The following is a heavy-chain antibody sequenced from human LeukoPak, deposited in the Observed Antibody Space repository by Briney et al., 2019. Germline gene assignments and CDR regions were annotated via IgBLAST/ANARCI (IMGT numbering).Heavy chain of an antibody. V-gene: IGHV4-39*07. CDR3: SRESGAFCPFGY. Sequence: SETLSLPCTVSGGSISSSSYYGGWIRQPPAKGLEWIGSIYYSGSTYYNPSLKSRVTMSLDESRNQLSLNLTSVTAADTAIYYCSRESGAFCPFGYWGQGALVIVPP. D-gene: IGHD1-26*01. CDR1: GGSISSSSYY. J-gene: IGHJ4*02. CDR2: IYYSGST.